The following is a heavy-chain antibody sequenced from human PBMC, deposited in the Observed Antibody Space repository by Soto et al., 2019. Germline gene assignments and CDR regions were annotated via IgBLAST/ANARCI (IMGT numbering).Heavy chain of an antibody. V-gene: IGHV4-39*01. Sequence: PSETLSLTCTVSGGSVSSSSYYWGWVRQPPGKGLEWIGSVYYSGSTYYNPSLESRVTISVDTSKNQFSLKLSSVTAADTAVYYCARVSSSWYKLDYWGQGTLVTVSS. CDR1: GGSVSSSSYY. D-gene: IGHD6-13*01. CDR3: ARVSSSWYKLDY. CDR2: VYYSGST. J-gene: IGHJ4*02.